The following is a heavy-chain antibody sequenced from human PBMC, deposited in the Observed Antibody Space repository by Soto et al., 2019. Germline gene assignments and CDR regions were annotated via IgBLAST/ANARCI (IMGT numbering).Heavy chain of an antibody. D-gene: IGHD3-16*01. J-gene: IGHJ5*02. Sequence: GGSLRLSCAASGFTFSSYAMSWVRQAPGKGLEWVSAISGSGGSTYYADSVKGRFTISRDNSKNTLYLQMNSLRAEDTAVYYCAKNPTGLHLGELMSWGQGTLVTVSS. V-gene: IGHV3-23*01. CDR2: ISGSGGST. CDR1: GFTFSSYA. CDR3: AKNPTGLHLGELMS.